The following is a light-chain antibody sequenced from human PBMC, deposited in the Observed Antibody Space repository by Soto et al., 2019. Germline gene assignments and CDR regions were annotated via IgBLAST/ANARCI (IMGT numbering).Light chain of an antibody. Sequence: DIQLTQSPSFLSASVGDRVTITCRASQGINDYLAWYQQKPGKAPKLLIYAASTLQSEVPSRFSGSAFGTEFTLTISSLQPEDFATYYCQQFNVYPLTFGGGTKVEIK. CDR2: AAS. CDR1: QGINDY. V-gene: IGKV1-9*01. CDR3: QQFNVYPLT. J-gene: IGKJ4*01.